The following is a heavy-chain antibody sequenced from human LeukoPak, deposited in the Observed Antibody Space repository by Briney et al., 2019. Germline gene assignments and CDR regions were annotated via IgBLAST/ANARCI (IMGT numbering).Heavy chain of an antibody. J-gene: IGHJ5*02. CDR1: GYTFTSYG. Sequence: ASVKVSCKASGYTFTSYGISWVRQAPGQGLEWMGWISAYNGNTNYAQKLQGRVTMTTDTSTSTAYMELRSLRSDDTAVYYCARDLRSTIFGVVIGFDPWGQGTLVTVSS. V-gene: IGHV1-18*01. CDR3: ARDLRSTIFGVVIGFDP. CDR2: ISAYNGNT. D-gene: IGHD3-3*01.